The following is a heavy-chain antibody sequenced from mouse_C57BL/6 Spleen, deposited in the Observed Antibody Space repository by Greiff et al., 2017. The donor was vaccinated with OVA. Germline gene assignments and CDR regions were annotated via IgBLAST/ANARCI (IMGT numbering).Heavy chain of an antibody. Sequence: VQLQQPGAELVRPGTSVKLSCKASGYTFTSYWMHWVKQRPGQGLEWIGVIDPSDSYTNYNQKFKGKATLTVDTSSSTAYMRLSSMTSEDSAVYYCARRGYGSSDWYFDVWGTGTTVTVSS. CDR3: ARRGYGSSDWYFDV. D-gene: IGHD1-1*01. CDR2: IDPSDSYT. V-gene: IGHV1-59*01. CDR1: GYTFTSYW. J-gene: IGHJ1*03.